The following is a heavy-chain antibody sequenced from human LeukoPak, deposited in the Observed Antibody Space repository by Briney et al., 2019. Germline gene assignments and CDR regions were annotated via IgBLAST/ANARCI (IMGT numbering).Heavy chain of an antibody. V-gene: IGHV3-33*01. CDR3: ARRDPFDY. CDR2: IWYDGSNK. CDR1: GFTFSSYG. Sequence: GGSLRLSCAASGFTFSSYGMHWVRQAPGKGLEWVAVIWYDGSNKYYADSVKGRFTISRDNAANSLYLQINNLRDEDTAVYYCARRDPFDYWGQGTMVTVSS. J-gene: IGHJ4*02.